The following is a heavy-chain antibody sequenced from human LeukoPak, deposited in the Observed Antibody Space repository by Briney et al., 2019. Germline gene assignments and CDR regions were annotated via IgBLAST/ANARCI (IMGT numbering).Heavy chain of an antibody. V-gene: IGHV3-23*01. J-gene: IGHJ4*02. Sequence: GGSLRLSCVASGFTFSDYAMSWVRQAAGKRLEWVSAVTGSGGSTYYADSVKGRFTISRDNSRNTLFLQMNSLRAEDTAIYYCAKWGDFDILTGYYVSDFWGQGTLVTVSS. CDR2: VTGSGGST. CDR3: AKWGDFDILTGYYVSDF. CDR1: GFTFSDYA. D-gene: IGHD3-9*01.